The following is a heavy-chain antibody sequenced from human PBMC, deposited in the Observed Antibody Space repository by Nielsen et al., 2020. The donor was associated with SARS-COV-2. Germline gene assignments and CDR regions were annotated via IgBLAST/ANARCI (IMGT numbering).Heavy chain of an antibody. CDR3: ARDAGDSSSWDYYYYYGMDV. D-gene: IGHD6-13*01. CDR1: GFTFSSYA. J-gene: IGHJ6*01. CDR2: ISYDGSNK. V-gene: IGHV3-30-3*01. Sequence: GGSLRLSCAASGFTFSSYAMHWVRQAPGKGLEWVAVISYDGSNKYYADSVKGRFTISRDNSKNTLYLQMNSLRAEDTAVYYCARDAGDSSSWDYYYYYGMDVWGQGTTVTVSS.